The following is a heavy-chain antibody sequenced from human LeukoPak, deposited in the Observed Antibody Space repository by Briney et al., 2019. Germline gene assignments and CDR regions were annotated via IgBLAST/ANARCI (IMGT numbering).Heavy chain of an antibody. Sequence: GGSLRLPCAASGFTFSNYWMYWVRQAPGKGLVWVSRINSDGSTTSYADSVKGRFTISRDNAKNTLYLQMNSLRAEDTAVYYCARAMATISGEIYWFDPWGQGTLVTVSS. J-gene: IGHJ5*02. CDR3: ARAMATISGEIYWFDP. CDR2: INSDGSTT. CDR1: GFTFSNYW. D-gene: IGHD5-24*01. V-gene: IGHV3-74*01.